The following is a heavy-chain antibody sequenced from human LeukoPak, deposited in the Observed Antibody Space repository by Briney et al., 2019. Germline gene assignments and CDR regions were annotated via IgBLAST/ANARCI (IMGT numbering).Heavy chain of an antibody. Sequence: VASVKVSCKASGYTFTSYGISWVRQAPGQGLEWMGWISAYNGNTNYAQKLQGRVTMTTDTSTSTAYMELRSLRSDDTAVYCCARGPYVPFPNWYFDLWGRGTLVTVSS. V-gene: IGHV1-18*01. D-gene: IGHD3-10*02. CDR3: ARGPYVPFPNWYFDL. J-gene: IGHJ2*01. CDR2: ISAYNGNT. CDR1: GYTFTSYG.